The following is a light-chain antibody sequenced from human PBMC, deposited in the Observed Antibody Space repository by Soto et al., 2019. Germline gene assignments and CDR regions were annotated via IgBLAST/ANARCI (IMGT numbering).Light chain of an antibody. CDR2: EVS. Sequence: VSVAGSPGQSITITCTGTSSDVGRWNYVSWYQQHPGKAPKLMIYEVSNRPSGVSSRFSGSKSGYTASLTISGLQAEDEADYYCSSFKSSSTLDVFGTGTKVTVL. V-gene: IGLV2-14*01. CDR1: SSDVGRWNY. J-gene: IGLJ1*01. CDR3: SSFKSSSTLDV.